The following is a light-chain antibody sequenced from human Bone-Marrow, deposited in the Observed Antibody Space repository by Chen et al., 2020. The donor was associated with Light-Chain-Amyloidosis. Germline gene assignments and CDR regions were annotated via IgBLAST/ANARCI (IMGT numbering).Light chain of an antibody. V-gene: IGKV3-11*01. Sequence: EIVLTQSPATLSLSPGERATLSCRASQSVSSYLAWYQQKPGQAPRLLIYDASNRATGIPARISGSGSGTDFTLTSSRLEPEDFVVYYCQQRSNWPPITFGQGTRLEIK. CDR3: QQRSNWPPIT. J-gene: IGKJ5*01. CDR1: QSVSSY. CDR2: DAS.